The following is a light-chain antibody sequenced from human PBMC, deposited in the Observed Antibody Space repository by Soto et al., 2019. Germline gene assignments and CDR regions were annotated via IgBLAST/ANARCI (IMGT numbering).Light chain of an antibody. J-gene: IGLJ3*02. CDR2: RTH. V-gene: IGLV1-44*01. CDR3: ATWDDRLKAV. Sequence: QSALTQPPSASGTPGQRMFISCSGSNSNIGNHHVNWLQQVPGTAPKVVIYRTHLRLLGVPDRFSESKSGTSASLVISGVQPDDEADYYCATWDDRLKAVFGGRTKLTVL. CDR1: NSNIGNHH.